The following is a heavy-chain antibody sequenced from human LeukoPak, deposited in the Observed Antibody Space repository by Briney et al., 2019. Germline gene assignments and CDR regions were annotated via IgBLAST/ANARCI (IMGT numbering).Heavy chain of an antibody. J-gene: IGHJ3*02. CDR1: GFTFSSYN. D-gene: IGHD6-13*01. CDR2: ISSSRSFI. Sequence: PGGSLRLSCAASGFTFSSYNMNWVRQTPGKGLEWVSSISSSRSFIYYADSVKGRFTISGDNAKNSLYLQMNSLRAEDTAVYYCARDVLIAADGVIRLDAFDIWGQGTVVTVSS. CDR3: ARDVLIAADGVIRLDAFDI. V-gene: IGHV3-21*01.